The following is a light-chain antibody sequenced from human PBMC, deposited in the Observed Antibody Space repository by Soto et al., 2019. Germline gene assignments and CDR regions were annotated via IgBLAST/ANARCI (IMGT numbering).Light chain of an antibody. CDR3: QVWDSSSDYV. CDR2: QDS. Sequence: SYELTQPPSVSVSPGQTASITCSGDKLGDKYACWYQQKPGQSPVLVIYQDSKRPSGIPERFSGSNSGNTATLTFSGSQAKNEAYYYCQVWDSSSDYVFGTGTKVTVL. V-gene: IGLV3-1*01. CDR1: KLGDKY. J-gene: IGLJ1*01.